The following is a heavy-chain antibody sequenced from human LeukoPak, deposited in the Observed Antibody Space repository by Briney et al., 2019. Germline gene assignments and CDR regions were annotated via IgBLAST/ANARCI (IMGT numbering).Heavy chain of an antibody. J-gene: IGHJ3*02. CDR1: GFTFSSYA. CDR2: ISGSGGST. Sequence: GGSLRLSCAASGFTFSSYAMSWVRQAPGKGLEWVSAISGSGGSTYYADSVKGRFTISRDNSKNTLYLQMSSLRAEDTAVYYCAKDRPDIVVVVAATPYDAFDIWGRGTMVTVSS. D-gene: IGHD2-15*01. CDR3: AKDRPDIVVVVAATPYDAFDI. V-gene: IGHV3-23*01.